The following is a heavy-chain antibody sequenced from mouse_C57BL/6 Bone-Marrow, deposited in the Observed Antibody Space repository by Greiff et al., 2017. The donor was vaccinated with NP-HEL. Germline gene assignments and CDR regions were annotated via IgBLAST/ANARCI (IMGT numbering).Heavy chain of an antibody. CDR2: IYPGSGNT. CDR1: GYTFTDYC. D-gene: IGHD2-1*01. J-gene: IGHJ2*01. CDR3: ARGGIYYGNYGYFDY. V-gene: IGHV1-76*01. Sequence: VHLGGSGAELGGPGASVKLSSKASGYTFTDYCLNWVKQRPGQGLEWIGRIYPGSGNTYYNENLKGKAQLTAAKSSSTAYMALRSLTSEDSAVYFCARGGIYYGNYGYFDYWGQGTTLTVSS.